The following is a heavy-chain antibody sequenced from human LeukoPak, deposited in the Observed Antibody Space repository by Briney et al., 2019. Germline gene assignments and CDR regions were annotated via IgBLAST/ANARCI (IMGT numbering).Heavy chain of an antibody. Sequence: SETLSLTCTVSGGSISSSSYYWGWIRQPPGKGLEWIGSIYYSGSTYYNPSLKSRATISVDTSKNQFSLKLSSVTAADTAVYYCARLAGLYEFAQLYYFDYWGQGTLVTVSS. V-gene: IGHV4-39*01. J-gene: IGHJ4*02. CDR1: GGSISSSSYY. CDR3: ARLAGLYEFAQLYYFDY. D-gene: IGHD3-16*02. CDR2: IYYSGST.